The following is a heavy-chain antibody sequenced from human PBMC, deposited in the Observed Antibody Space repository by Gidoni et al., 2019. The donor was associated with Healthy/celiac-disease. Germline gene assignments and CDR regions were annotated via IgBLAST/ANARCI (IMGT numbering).Heavy chain of an antibody. CDR2: ISSSSSYI. Sequence: EVQLVESGGGLVKPGVALRLSCAASGSTFSSYSLNWVRQAPGKGLEWVSSISSSSSYIYYADSVKGRFTISRDNAKNSLYLQMNSLRAEDTAVYYCAPHVLRYFDWLGMDVWGQGTTVTVSS. V-gene: IGHV3-21*01. D-gene: IGHD3-9*01. CDR1: GSTFSSYS. CDR3: APHVLRYFDWLGMDV. J-gene: IGHJ6*02.